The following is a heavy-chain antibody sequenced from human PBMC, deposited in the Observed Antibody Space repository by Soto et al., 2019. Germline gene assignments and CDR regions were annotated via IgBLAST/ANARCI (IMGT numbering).Heavy chain of an antibody. V-gene: IGHV3-74*01. CDR1: GFTFISYW. CDR2: INSDGSST. J-gene: IGHJ6*02. D-gene: IGHD6-19*01. Sequence: GGSLRLSCAASGFTFISYWMHWVRQAPGKGLVWVSRINSDGSSTSYADSVKGRFTISRDNAKNTLYLQMNSLRAEGTAVYYWARAEIWLGSHYGMDVWGQGTTVTVSS. CDR3: ARAEIWLGSHYGMDV.